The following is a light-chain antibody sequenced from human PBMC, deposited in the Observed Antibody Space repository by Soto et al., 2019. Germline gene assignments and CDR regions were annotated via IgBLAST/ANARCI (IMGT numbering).Light chain of an antibody. CDR1: QSVSNY. CDR2: ATS. Sequence: DIQMTQSPSSLSASVGDRVTITCRTSQSVSNYLNWYQQKSAKAPKLLIYATSTLQTGVPSRFSGSGSGTDFTLPISSLPPEDFATYYCQQSYSSPRTFGQGTKVEIK. CDR3: QQSYSSPRT. V-gene: IGKV1-39*01. J-gene: IGKJ1*01.